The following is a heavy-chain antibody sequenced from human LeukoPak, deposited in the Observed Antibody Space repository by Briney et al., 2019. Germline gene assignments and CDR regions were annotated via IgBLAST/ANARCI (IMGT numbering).Heavy chain of an antibody. CDR1: GGSFSGYY. CDR2: INHSGST. D-gene: IGHD4-11*01. Sequence: PSETLSLTCAVYGGSFSGYYCSSIRQPPGKGLEWIGEINHSGSTNNNPSLKSRVTISVDTPKNQFSLKLSSVTAADTAVYYCARGHYSNYFRYWGQGTLVTVSS. J-gene: IGHJ4*02. CDR3: ARGHYSNYFRY. V-gene: IGHV4-34*01.